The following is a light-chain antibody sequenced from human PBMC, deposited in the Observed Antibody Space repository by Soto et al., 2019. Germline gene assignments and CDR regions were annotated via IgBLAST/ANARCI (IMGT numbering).Light chain of an antibody. CDR3: SSYTTSNTLPFV. CDR2: EVT. CDR1: RRDVGGYNY. V-gene: IGLV2-14*01. J-gene: IGLJ1*01. Sequence: QSALAEPACVSGSPGQSITISCTGTRRDVGGYNYVSWYQQYPGKSPKLLIYEVTHRPSGVSNRFSGSKSGNTASLTISGLQAEDEADYYCSSYTTSNTLPFVFGTGTKVTVL.